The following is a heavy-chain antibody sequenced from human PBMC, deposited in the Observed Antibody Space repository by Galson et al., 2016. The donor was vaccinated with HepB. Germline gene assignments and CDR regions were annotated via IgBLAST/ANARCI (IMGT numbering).Heavy chain of an antibody. CDR1: GGSFSGYY. D-gene: IGHD3-10*01. CDR3: ASVTMAREVGGSYGMDV. Sequence: SETLSLTCTIYGGSFSGYYWSWIRQPPGKGLEWIGEIHHSGSTNYNPSLKSRVTISVDTSKNQFSLKLSSVTAADTAVYYCASVTMAREVGGSYGMDVWGQGTTVTVSS. CDR2: IHHSGST. V-gene: IGHV4-34*01. J-gene: IGHJ6*02.